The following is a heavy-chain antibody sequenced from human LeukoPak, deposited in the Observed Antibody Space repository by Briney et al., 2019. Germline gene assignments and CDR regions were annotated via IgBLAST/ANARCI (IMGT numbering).Heavy chain of an antibody. CDR3: ARDIAEQWLVRKYYFDY. CDR2: ISAYNGNT. D-gene: IGHD6-19*01. CDR1: GYTFTSYG. Sequence: ASVKVSCKASGYTFTSYGISWVRQAPGQGLDWMGWISAYNGNTNYAQKLQGRVTMTTDTSTSTAYMELRSLRSDDTAVYYCARDIAEQWLVRKYYFDYWGQGTLVTVSS. V-gene: IGHV1-18*01. J-gene: IGHJ4*02.